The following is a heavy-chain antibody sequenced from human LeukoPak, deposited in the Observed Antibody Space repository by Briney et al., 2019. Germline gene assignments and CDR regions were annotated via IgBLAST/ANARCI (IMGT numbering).Heavy chain of an antibody. CDR1: GGTFSGYA. D-gene: IGHD3-3*01. Sequence: SVKVSCKASGGTFSGYAIGWVRQAPGQGLEWMGGIIPIFGTANYAQKFQGRVTITADESTSTAYMELSSLRSEDTAVYYCARGRSGYPPDYWGQGTLVTVSS. V-gene: IGHV1-69*13. J-gene: IGHJ4*02. CDR3: ARGRSGYPPDY. CDR2: IIPIFGTA.